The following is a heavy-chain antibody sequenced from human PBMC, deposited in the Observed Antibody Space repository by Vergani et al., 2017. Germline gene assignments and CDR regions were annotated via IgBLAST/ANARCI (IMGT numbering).Heavy chain of an antibody. CDR3: ARRKAAAGRIDY. CDR2: IYYSGST. J-gene: IGHJ4*02. Sequence: QVQLQESGPGLVKPSETLSLTCTVSGGSISSYYWSWIRQPPGKGLEWIGDIYYSGSTNYNPSLKSRGTISVDTSKNQFSLKLSSVTAADTAVYYCARRKAAAGRIDYWGQGTLVTVSS. D-gene: IGHD6-13*01. V-gene: IGHV4-59*01. CDR1: GGSISSYY.